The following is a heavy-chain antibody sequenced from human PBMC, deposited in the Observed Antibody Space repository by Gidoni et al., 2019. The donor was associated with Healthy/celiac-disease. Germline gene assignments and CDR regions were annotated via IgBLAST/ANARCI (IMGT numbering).Heavy chain of an antibody. D-gene: IGHD1-26*01. V-gene: IGHV3-74*01. CDR3: ASGIGY. CDR1: GFTFSSYW. J-gene: IGHJ4*02. CDR2: INIYGSST. Sequence: VQLVESGGGLVQPGGSLRLCCAACGFTFSSYWMHWVRQAPGKGLVWVSRINIYGSSTSYADSWKGRFTISRDNAKNTLYLQMNSLSAEDTAVYYCASGIGYWGQGTLVTVSS.